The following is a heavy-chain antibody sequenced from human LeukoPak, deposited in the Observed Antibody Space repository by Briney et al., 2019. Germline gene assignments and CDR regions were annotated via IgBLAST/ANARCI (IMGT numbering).Heavy chain of an antibody. CDR3: AKESGRGTFDL. D-gene: IGHD3-10*01. CDR2: IYYSGST. Sequence: SETLSLTCTVSGGSISSYYWSWIRQPPGKGLEWIGYIYYSGSTNYNPSLKSRVTISVDTSKNQFSLKLSSVTAADTAVYYCAKESGRGTFDLWGQGTMVTVSS. V-gene: IGHV4-59*12. CDR1: GGSISSYY. J-gene: IGHJ3*01.